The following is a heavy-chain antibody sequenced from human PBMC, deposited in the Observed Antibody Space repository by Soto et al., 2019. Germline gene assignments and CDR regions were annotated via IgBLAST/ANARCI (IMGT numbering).Heavy chain of an antibody. CDR2: IYYSGST. V-gene: IGHV4-30-4*01. J-gene: IGHJ6*02. D-gene: IGHD3-3*01. CDR1: GGSISSGDYY. CDR3: ARDSYDFWSGYYSDYYYGMDV. Sequence: PSEILSLTCTVSGGSISSGDYYWSWIRQPPGKGLEWIGYIYYSGSTYYNPSLKSRVTISVDTSKNQFSLKLSSVTAADTAVYYCARDSYDFWSGYYSDYYYGMDVWGQGTTVTV.